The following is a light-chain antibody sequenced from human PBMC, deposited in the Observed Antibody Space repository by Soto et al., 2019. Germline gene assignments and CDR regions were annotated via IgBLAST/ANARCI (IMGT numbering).Light chain of an antibody. CDR2: DAS. CDR1: QDISKF. CDR3: QQYDDLPIS. J-gene: IGKJ5*01. V-gene: IGKV1-33*01. Sequence: DIQMTQSPSSLSASVGDRVTITCQASQDISKFLNWYQKKPGKPPKVLIYDASNLQTGVPSRFSVRGSGADFTFTISSLQPDDSGTYYCQQYDDLPISFGQGTRLEIK.